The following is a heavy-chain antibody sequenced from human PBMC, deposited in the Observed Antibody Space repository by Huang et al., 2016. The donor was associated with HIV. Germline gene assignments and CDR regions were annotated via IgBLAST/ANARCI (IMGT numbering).Heavy chain of an antibody. CDR3: VRGPEDSWYGSHYYAMDV. D-gene: IGHD6-13*01. V-gene: IGHV3-53*01. J-gene: IGHJ6*02. CDR1: GFTSKDNH. CDR2: IYSSGKT. Sequence: HLVESGGDWIHPGGSLRLSCEASGFTSKDNHLSWVRQAPGKGLEWVSVIYSSGKTYDGDSVRGRFTISRDTSKNIVFRQLNSLRAGDTGVYYCVRGPEDSWYGSHYYAMDVWGQGTTVTVAS.